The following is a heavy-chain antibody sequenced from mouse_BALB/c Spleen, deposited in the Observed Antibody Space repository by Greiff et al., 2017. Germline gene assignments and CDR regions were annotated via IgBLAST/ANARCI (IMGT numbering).Heavy chain of an antibody. J-gene: IGHJ1*01. CDR2: IWGDGST. CDR3: ARDRYDGRYWYLDV. V-gene: IGHV2-6-7*01. Sequence: VQLQESGPGLVAPSQSLSITCTVSGFSLTGYGVNWVRQPPGKGLEWLGMIWGDGSTDYNSALKSRLSISKDNSKSQVFLKMNSLQTDDTARYYCARDRYDGRYWYLDVWGAGTTVTVSS. CDR1: GFSLTGYG. D-gene: IGHD2-14*01.